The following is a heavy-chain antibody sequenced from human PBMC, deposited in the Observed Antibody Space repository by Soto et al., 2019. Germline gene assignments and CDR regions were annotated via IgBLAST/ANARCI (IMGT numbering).Heavy chain of an antibody. V-gene: IGHV3-30*18. Sequence: PGGSLRLSCAVSGLTFSRFGMHWFRQAPGKGLEWVAVISYDGSNKFYADSVKGRFTISRDNSKNTLFLQMISLRAEDTAVYYCAKEYCTGGTCNWRFFEYWGQGALVTVSS. CDR3: AKEYCTGGTCNWRFFEY. CDR1: GLTFSRFG. D-gene: IGHD2-15*01. CDR2: ISYDGSNK. J-gene: IGHJ4*02.